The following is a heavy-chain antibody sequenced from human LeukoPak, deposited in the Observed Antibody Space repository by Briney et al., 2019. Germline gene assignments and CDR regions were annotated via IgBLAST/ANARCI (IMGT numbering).Heavy chain of an antibody. CDR2: IYYSGST. Sequence: SETLSLTCTVSGGSISSYYWSWIRQPPGKGLEWIGYIYYSGSTNYNPSLKSRVTISVDTSKNQFSLKLSSVTAADTAVYYCARGNWNYLVGYWGQGTLVTVSS. V-gene: IGHV4-59*01. CDR1: GGSISSYY. CDR3: ARGNWNYLVGY. D-gene: IGHD1-7*01. J-gene: IGHJ4*02.